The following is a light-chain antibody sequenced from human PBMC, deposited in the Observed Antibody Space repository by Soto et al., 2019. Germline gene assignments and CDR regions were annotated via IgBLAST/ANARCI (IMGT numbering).Light chain of an antibody. V-gene: IGLV2-23*02. CDR3: CSFVGTSPYV. CDR1: SSVIVGYIL. Sequence: QSVLTQPASVSGSPGQPITIYCTGSSSVIVGYILGSWYQQHPGKAPKLMLYEVSKRSSGVSNRFSGSKSGNTASLTISGLQAEDEADYYCCSFVGTSPYVFGSGTKVTVL. J-gene: IGLJ1*01. CDR2: EVS.